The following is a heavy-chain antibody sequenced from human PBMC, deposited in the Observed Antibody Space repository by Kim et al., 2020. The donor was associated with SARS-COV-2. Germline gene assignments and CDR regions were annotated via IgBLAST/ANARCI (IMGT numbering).Heavy chain of an antibody. D-gene: IGHD3-3*01. CDR1: GGSISSYY. Sequence: SETLSLTCTVSGGSISSYYWSWIRQPPGKGLEWIGYIYYSGSTNYNPSLKSRVTISVDTSKNQFSLKLSSVTAADTAVYYCARETSITIFGGVTHASYFDYWGQGTPVTVSS. CDR2: IYYSGST. V-gene: IGHV4-59*01. CDR3: ARETSITIFGGVTHASYFDY. J-gene: IGHJ4*01.